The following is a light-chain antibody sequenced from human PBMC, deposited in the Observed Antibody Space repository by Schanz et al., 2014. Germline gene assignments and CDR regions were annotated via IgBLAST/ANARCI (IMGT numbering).Light chain of an antibody. CDR2: AAS. Sequence: EAVLTQSPGTLSLSPGERATLSCRASQSVSSSNLAWYQQKPGQAPRLLIYAASSRATGIPARFSGSGSGTDFTLTISSLEPEDFAVYYCQQRSNWPQFTFGPGTKVDIK. J-gene: IGKJ3*01. V-gene: IGKV3D-20*02. CDR1: QSVSSSN. CDR3: QQRSNWPQFT.